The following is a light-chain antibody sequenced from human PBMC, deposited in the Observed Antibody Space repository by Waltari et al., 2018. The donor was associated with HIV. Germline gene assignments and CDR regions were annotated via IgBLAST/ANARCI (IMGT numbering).Light chain of an antibody. CDR3: QVWGSSSDPWV. CDR2: YDS. J-gene: IGLJ3*02. CDR1: NIGSQS. V-gene: IGLV3-21*04. Sequence: SYVLTQPPSVSVAPGKTARITCGGNNIGSQSVHWYQQKPGQAPVLVIYYDSDRPAGIPERFSGSNSGNTATLTISRVEAGDEADYYCQVWGSSSDPWVFGGGTKLTVL.